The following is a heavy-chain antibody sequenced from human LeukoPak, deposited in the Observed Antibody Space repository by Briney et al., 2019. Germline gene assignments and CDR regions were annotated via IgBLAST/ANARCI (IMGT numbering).Heavy chain of an antibody. Sequence: PGESLRLSCVASGFTFSYYGMHWVRQAPGKGLEWVTFIRYDGSNKYYADSVKGRFTISRDNSKNTLSLQMNSLRPEDTAVYYCAKGYCSGTSCYSGLDWGQGTLVTVSS. D-gene: IGHD2-2*01. J-gene: IGHJ4*02. V-gene: IGHV3-30*02. CDR1: GFTFSYYG. CDR2: IRYDGSNK. CDR3: AKGYCSGTSCYSGLD.